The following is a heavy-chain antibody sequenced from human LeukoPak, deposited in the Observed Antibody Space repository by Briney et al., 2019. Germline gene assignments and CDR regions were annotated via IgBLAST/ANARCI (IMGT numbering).Heavy chain of an antibody. J-gene: IGHJ3*02. D-gene: IGHD3-10*01. V-gene: IGHV3-7*03. Sequence: GGSLRLSCAASGFTLSSYWMSLVRQAPGKGLEWVANIKEDGSEKYYVDSVKGRFTISRDNAQNSVYLHMNSLTAEDTALYYCARDWVAGVPFDAFDIWGQGTMVSVSS. CDR2: IKEDGSEK. CDR1: GFTLSSYW. CDR3: ARDWVAGVPFDAFDI.